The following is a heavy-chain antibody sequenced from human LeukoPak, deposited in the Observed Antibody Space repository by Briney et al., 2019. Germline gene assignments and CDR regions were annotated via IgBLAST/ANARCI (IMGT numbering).Heavy chain of an antibody. Sequence: SVKVSCKASGGTFSSYAISWVRQAPGQGLEWMGGIIPIFGTANYAQKFQGRVTITADESTSTAYMELSSLRSEGTAVYYCARGYVSGSGGSLFDYWGQGTLVTVSS. J-gene: IGHJ4*02. CDR1: GGTFSSYA. D-gene: IGHD2-15*01. CDR2: IIPIFGTA. CDR3: ARGYVSGSGGSLFDY. V-gene: IGHV1-69*13.